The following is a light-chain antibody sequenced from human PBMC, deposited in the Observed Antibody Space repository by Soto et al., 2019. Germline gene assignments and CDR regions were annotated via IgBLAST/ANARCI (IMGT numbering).Light chain of an antibody. CDR3: QQTYDIPRT. V-gene: IGKV1-39*01. CDR1: QSISTY. CDR2: SAS. J-gene: IGKJ4*01. Sequence: DIQMTQSPSSLSASLGDSVTITCRASQSISTYLHWYQQKPGKAPRLLIYSASSLQSGVPSRFSGSGSGADFTLTISTLQPEDFATYYCQQTYDIPRTFGGGTKVQIK.